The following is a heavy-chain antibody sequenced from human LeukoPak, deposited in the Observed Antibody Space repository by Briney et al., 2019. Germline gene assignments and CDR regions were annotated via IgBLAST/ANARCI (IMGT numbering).Heavy chain of an antibody. CDR1: GYTFTSYY. Sequence: ASVKVSCKASGYTFTSYYMHWVRQAPGQGLEWMGWMNPNSGNTGYAQKFQGRVTITRNTSISTAYMELSSLRSEDTAVYYCATDLTGTTTGHYWGQGTLVIVSS. J-gene: IGHJ4*02. CDR3: ATDLTGTTTGHY. V-gene: IGHV1-8*03. D-gene: IGHD1-20*01. CDR2: MNPNSGNT.